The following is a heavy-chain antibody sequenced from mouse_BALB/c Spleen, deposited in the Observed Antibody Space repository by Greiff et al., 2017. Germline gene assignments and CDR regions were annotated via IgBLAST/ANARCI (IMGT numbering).Heavy chain of an antibody. CDR2: IWGDGST. V-gene: IGHV2-6-7*01. J-gene: IGHJ4*01. CDR1: GFSLTGYG. CDR3: ARDYYDYDGDYYAMDY. Sequence: VKLEESGPGLVAPSQSLSITCTVSGFSLTGYGVNWVRQPPGKGLEWLGMIWGDGSTDYNSALKSRLSISKDNSKSQVFLKMNSLQTDDTARYYCARDYYDYDGDYYAMDYWGQGTSVTVSS. D-gene: IGHD2-4*01.